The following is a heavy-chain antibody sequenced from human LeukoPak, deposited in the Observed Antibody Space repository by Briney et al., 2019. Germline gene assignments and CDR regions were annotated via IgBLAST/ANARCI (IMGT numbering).Heavy chain of an antibody. CDR3: ASGLGGNYPGN. D-gene: IGHD2-21*01. J-gene: IGHJ4*02. CDR2: INPNSGGT. CDR1: GYTFTAYY. Sequence: GASVKLSCKGSGYTFTAYYMDWVRQPPGQALEWVGRINPNSGGTNYAQKFQGRVTMTGDTSISTAYMELSGLTSDDTAVYYCASGLGGNYPGNWGQGTQVTVSS. V-gene: IGHV1-2*02.